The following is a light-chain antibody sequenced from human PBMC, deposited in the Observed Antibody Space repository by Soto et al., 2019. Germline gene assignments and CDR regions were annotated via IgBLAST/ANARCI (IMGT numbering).Light chain of an antibody. J-gene: IGLJ1*01. CDR2: SVS. Sequence: QSALTQPASVSGSPGQSITISCSGTSSDIGAYDHVAWFQQFPGKTPKLVFYSVSNRPSGVSYRFSGSKSGNTASLTISGLQADDEADYYCISYTVSRSYVFGPGTKVTVL. CDR1: SSDIGAYDH. CDR3: ISYTVSRSYV. V-gene: IGLV2-14*01.